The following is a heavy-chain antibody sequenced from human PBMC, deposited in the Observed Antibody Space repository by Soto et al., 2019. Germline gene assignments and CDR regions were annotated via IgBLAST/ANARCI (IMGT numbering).Heavy chain of an antibody. CDR1: GGSVSSGSYY. Sequence: ASETLSLTCTVSGGSVSSGSYYWSWIRQPPGKGLEWIGYIYYSGSTNYNPSLKSRVTISVDTSKNQFSLKLSSVTAADTAVYNCARAPYSSGYFPITGFDPWGQGTLVTVSS. J-gene: IGHJ5*02. V-gene: IGHV4-61*01. CDR2: IYYSGST. CDR3: ARAPYSSGYFPITGFDP. D-gene: IGHD3-22*01.